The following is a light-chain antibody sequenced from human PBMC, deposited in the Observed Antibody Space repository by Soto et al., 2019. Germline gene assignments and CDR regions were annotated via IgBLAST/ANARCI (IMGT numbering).Light chain of an antibody. Sequence: QSALTQPASVSGSPGQSITISCTGTSSDVGGYNYVSWYQQHPGKAPKLIIYEVSNRPSGESHRFSGSKSGNTASLTISGLQAEDEADYYWSSYTSSYTYVFGTGTKLTVL. CDR3: SSYTSSYTYV. CDR1: SSDVGGYNY. CDR2: EVS. J-gene: IGLJ1*01. V-gene: IGLV2-14*01.